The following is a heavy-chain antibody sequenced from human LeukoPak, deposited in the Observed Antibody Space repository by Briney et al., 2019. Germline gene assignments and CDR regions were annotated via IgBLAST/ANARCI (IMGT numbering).Heavy chain of an antibody. CDR1: GFTFSSYA. J-gene: IGHJ4*02. CDR3: AKASWVSTADAVL. V-gene: IGHV3-23*02. Sequence: GGSLRLSCAASGFTFSSYAMSWVRQAPARGLEWVSSLRGDGETFYGDSVRGRFTFSRDESRNTVYLHLNNLRVEDTAIYYCAKASWVSTADAVLWGQGTVVTVS. CDR2: LRGDGET. D-gene: IGHD3-16*01.